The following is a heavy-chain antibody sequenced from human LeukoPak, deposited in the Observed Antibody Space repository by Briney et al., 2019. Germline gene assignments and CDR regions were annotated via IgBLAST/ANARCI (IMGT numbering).Heavy chain of an antibody. CDR1: GGSFSGYY. J-gene: IGHJ4*02. Sequence: PSETLSLTCAVYGGSFSGYYWSWIRQSPGKGPEWMGEINHSGNSKYNPSLKSRVTISLDTSKNQFSRKVSSVSAADTAVYYCARDAGAAAGPEYYFDYWGRGTLVTVSS. V-gene: IGHV4-34*01. CDR2: INHSGNS. D-gene: IGHD6-13*01. CDR3: ARDAGAAAGPEYYFDY.